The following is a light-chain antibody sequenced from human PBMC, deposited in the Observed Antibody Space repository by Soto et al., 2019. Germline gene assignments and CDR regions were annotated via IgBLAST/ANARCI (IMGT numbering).Light chain of an antibody. J-gene: IGKJ1*01. Sequence: GTITCRASQSISSYLNWYQQKPGKAPKLLIYAASSLQSGVPSRFSGSGSGTDFTLTISSLQPEDFATYYCQQSYSTPVTFGQGTKVDIK. CDR3: QQSYSTPVT. CDR1: QSISSY. CDR2: AAS. V-gene: IGKV1-39*01.